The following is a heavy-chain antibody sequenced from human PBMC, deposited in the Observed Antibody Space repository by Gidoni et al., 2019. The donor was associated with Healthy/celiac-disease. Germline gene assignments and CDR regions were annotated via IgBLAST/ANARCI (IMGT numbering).Heavy chain of an antibody. CDR2: INHSGST. D-gene: IGHD1-1*01. CDR3: ARGFWNYYYYYMDV. J-gene: IGHJ6*03. V-gene: IGHV4-34*01. CDR1: GGSFSGYS. Sequence: QVQLQQWGAGLLKPSETLSLTCAVYGGSFSGYSWSWIRQPPGKGLEWIGEINHSGSTNYNPSLKSRVTISVDTSKNQFSLKLSSVTAADTAVYYCARGFWNYYYYYMDVWGKGTTVTVSS.